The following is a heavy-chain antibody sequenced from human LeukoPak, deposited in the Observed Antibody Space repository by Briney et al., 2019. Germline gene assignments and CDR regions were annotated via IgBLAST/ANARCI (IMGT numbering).Heavy chain of an antibody. CDR3: ARVAGLCSAGSCGNWFDP. J-gene: IGHJ5*02. Sequence: ASAKVSCKASGYTFIGHYIHWVRQAPGQGLEWMGWINPNNGGTKYAPKFQGRVTMTRDTSISTAYMELSSLRSDDTAVYYCARVAGLCSAGSCGNWFDPWGQGTLVTVSS. V-gene: IGHV1-2*02. CDR2: INPNNGGT. CDR1: GYTFIGHY. D-gene: IGHD3-10*01.